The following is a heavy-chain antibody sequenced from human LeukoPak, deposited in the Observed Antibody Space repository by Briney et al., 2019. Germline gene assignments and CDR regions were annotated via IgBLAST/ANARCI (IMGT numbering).Heavy chain of an antibody. D-gene: IGHD6-19*01. V-gene: IGHV3-30*03. CDR1: GFTFSNYG. CDR3: ARRAQSGSGWYSSDY. J-gene: IGHJ4*02. Sequence: GGSLRLSCAASGFTFSNYGMHWVRQAPGKGLEWVAFISFDGSNKYYEESVKGRFTISRDNSKNTVYLQMNSLRAEDTAVYYCARRAQSGSGWYSSDYWGQGTLVTVS. CDR2: ISFDGSNK.